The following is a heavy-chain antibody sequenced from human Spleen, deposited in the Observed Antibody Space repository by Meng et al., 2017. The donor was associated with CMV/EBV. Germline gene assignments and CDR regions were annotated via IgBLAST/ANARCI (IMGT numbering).Heavy chain of an antibody. J-gene: IGHJ4*02. CDR3: AKRPGSGYYSRYYFDY. CDR1: GFTFIHYV. V-gene: IGHV3-23*01. D-gene: IGHD3-3*01. CDR2: ISTIGEFT. Sequence: SGFTFIHYVMDWVRQAPGKGLEWVSSISTIGEFTYYTDSVKGRFAISRDNSKNTLYLQLNSLRAEDTAVYYCAKRPGSGYYSRYYFDYWGQGALVTVSS.